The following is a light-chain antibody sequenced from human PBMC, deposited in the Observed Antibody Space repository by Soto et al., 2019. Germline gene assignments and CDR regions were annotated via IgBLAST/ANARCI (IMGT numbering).Light chain of an antibody. Sequence: EIVMSQSPATLSVSQGERATLSCRASQSVSSNLAWYQQKPGQAPRLFIYGASTRATAIPPRFSGSGSGTEFTLTISSLQSEDFAVYYCQQYDNWPITFGQGTLLEIK. CDR2: GAS. V-gene: IGKV3-15*01. J-gene: IGKJ5*01. CDR1: QSVSSN. CDR3: QQYDNWPIT.